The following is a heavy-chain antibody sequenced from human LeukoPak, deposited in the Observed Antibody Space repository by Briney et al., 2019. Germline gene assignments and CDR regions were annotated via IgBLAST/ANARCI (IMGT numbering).Heavy chain of an antibody. D-gene: IGHD2-15*01. CDR3: ARGYSPYCSGGSCYDVGYFDY. CDR1: GYTFTSYY. Sequence: GASVKVSCKASGYTFTSYYMHWVRQAPGQGLEWMGIINPSGGSTSYAQKFQGRVTMTRDTSTSTVYMELSSLRSEDTAVYYCARGYSPYCSGGSCYDVGYFDYWGQGTLVTVSS. V-gene: IGHV1-46*01. CDR2: INPSGGST. J-gene: IGHJ4*02.